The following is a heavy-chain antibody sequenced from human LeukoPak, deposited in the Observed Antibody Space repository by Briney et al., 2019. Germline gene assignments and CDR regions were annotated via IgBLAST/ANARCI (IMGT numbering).Heavy chain of an antibody. J-gene: IGHJ4*02. CDR3: ARMIERYYFDY. Sequence: SQTLSLTCTVSGGSISSGGYYWSWIRQHPGKGLEWIGYIYYSGSTYYNPSLKSRVTISVDTSKNQFSLKLSSVTAADTAVCYCARMIERYYFDYWGQGTLVTVSS. D-gene: IGHD3-22*01. CDR2: IYYSGST. CDR1: GGSISSGGYY. V-gene: IGHV4-31*03.